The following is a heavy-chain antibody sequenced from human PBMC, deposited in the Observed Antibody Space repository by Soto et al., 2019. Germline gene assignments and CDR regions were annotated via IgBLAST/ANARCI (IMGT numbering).Heavy chain of an antibody. CDR1: GFTFSSYA. CDR2: IISGSGGTT. CDR3: AKHMAPGWAPLD. J-gene: IGHJ4*02. D-gene: IGHD6-19*01. Sequence: PGGSLRLSCAASGFTFSSYAMSWVRQAPGKGLEWVSSIISGSGGTTYYADSVRGRFTISRDNSKNTFYLQMNSLRAEDSAVYYCAKHMAPGWAPLDWGQGTLVTVS. V-gene: IGHV3-23*01.